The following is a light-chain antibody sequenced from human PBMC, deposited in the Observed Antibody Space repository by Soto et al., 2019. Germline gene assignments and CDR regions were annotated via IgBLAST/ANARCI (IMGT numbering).Light chain of an antibody. J-gene: IGKJ4*01. V-gene: IGKV3-11*01. CDR2: DAS. CDR3: QQRSLWPPSLS. Sequence: EVVLTQSPVTLSLSPGESATLSCRASQSVRNYLAWYQQKPGQAPRLLIYDASKRATGIPARFTGSGSGADFTLTISSIEPEDFAFYYCQQRSLWPPSLSFGGGTRVEIK. CDR1: QSVRNY.